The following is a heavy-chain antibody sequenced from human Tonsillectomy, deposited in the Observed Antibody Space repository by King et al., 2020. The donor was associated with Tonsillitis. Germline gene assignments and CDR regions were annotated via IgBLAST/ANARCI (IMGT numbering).Heavy chain of an antibody. CDR2: ISTYNGNT. V-gene: IGHV1-18*04. CDR1: GYTFTRYG. CDR3: ARYYGEYYRDYHGMDV. J-gene: IGHJ6*02. Sequence: LQLVQSGAEVKKPGASVQVSCKASGYTFTRYGISWVRQAPGQGLEWMGWISTYNGNTNYAQKLQGRVTMTTDTSTTTVYMELRSLRSDDTAVYYCARYYGEYYRDYHGMDVWGQGTTVTVSS. D-gene: IGHD4-17*01.